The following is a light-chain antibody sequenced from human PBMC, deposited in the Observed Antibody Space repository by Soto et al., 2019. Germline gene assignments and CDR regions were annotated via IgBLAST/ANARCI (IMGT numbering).Light chain of an antibody. CDR3: QQYGGSPPYT. CDR1: QSVSSTY. Sequence: EIVLTQSPGTLSLSPGERATLSCRASQSVSSTYLAWYQQKPGQAPRFLIYGTSSRATGIPDRFIGSGSGTDFTLTISRLEPEDFAVYYCQQYGGSPPYTFGQGTKLGIK. V-gene: IGKV3-20*01. J-gene: IGKJ2*01. CDR2: GTS.